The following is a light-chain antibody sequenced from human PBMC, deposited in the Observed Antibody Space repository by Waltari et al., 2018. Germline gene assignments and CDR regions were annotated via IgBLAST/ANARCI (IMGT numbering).Light chain of an antibody. Sequence: DIQMTQSPSTLSASVGDRVTLTCRASESVGTSLAWYQQQSGKAPKLLIYHASTLEGGVPSRFSGSGSGTDFTLTISSLQPDDFATYFCQQYYTYSLWAFGQGTKVETK. CDR3: QQYYTYSLWA. CDR1: ESVGTS. CDR2: HAS. J-gene: IGKJ1*01. V-gene: IGKV1-5*01.